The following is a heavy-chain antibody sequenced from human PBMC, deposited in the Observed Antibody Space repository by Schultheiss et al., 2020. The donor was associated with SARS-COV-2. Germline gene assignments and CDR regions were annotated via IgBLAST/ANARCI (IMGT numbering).Heavy chain of an antibody. D-gene: IGHD3-16*01. Sequence: SETLSLTCTVSGGSISSGSYYWSWIRQPAGKGLEWIGYIYYSGSTYYNPSLKSRVTISVDTSKNQFSLKLSSVTAADTAVYYCARGGSFMYPDPWGQGTLVTVSS. CDR3: ARGGSFMYPDP. CDR2: IYYSGST. CDR1: GGSISSGSYY. V-gene: IGHV4-30-4*08. J-gene: IGHJ5*02.